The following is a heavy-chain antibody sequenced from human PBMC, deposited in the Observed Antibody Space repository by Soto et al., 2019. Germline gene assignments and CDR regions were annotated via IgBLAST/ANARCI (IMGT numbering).Heavy chain of an antibody. Sequence: QVQLVQSGAEVKKPGASVKVSCKASGYTFTSYYMHWVRQAPGQGLEWMGIINPSGGSTSYAQKFQGRVTMTRDTSTSTVYMELSSLRPEDTAVYYCASSSGDYSNYSYGMDVWGQGTTVTVSS. V-gene: IGHV1-46*01. CDR3: ASSSGDYSNYSYGMDV. J-gene: IGHJ6*02. CDR1: GYTFTSYY. D-gene: IGHD4-4*01. CDR2: INPSGGST.